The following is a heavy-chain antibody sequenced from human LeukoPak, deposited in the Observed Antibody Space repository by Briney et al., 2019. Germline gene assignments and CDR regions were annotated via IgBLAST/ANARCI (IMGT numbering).Heavy chain of an antibody. CDR1: GGTFSSYA. D-gene: IGHD6-6*01. CDR3: ARDGSSSSSWFDP. J-gene: IGHJ5*02. V-gene: IGHV1-69*04. Sequence: SVKVSCKASGGTFSSYAISWVRQAPGQGLEWMGRIIPILGIANYAQKFQGRVTITADKSTSTAYMELSSLRSEDTAVYYCARDGSSSSSWFDPWGQGTLVTVSS. CDR2: IIPILGIA.